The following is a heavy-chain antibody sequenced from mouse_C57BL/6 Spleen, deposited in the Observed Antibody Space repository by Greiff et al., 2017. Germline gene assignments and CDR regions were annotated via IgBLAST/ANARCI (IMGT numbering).Heavy chain of an antibody. V-gene: IGHV5-17*01. CDR2: ISSGSSTI. J-gene: IGHJ2*01. D-gene: IGHD1-1*01. CDR3: ARDYYYGSGDY. CDR1: GFTFSDYG. Sequence: EVNVVESGGGLVKPGGSLKLSCAASGFTFSDYGMHWVRQAPEKGLEWVAYISSGSSTIYYADTVNGRFTISRDNAKNTLFLQMTSLRSEDTAMYYCARDYYYGSGDYWGQGTTLTVSS.